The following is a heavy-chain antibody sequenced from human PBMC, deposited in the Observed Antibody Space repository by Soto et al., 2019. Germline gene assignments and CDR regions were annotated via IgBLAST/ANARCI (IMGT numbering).Heavy chain of an antibody. CDR2: TYYRSKWYN. V-gene: IGHV6-1*01. D-gene: IGHD6-19*01. CDR1: GDSVSSNSAA. Sequence: SQSLSLTCAISGDSVSSNSAAWNWIRQSPSRGLEWLGRTYYRSKWYNDYAVSVKSRITINPDTSKNQFSLQMNSVSPEDTAVYYCASAYSGGGWPRGHEGAFDIWGQG. J-gene: IGHJ3*02. CDR3: ASAYSGGGWPRGHEGAFDI.